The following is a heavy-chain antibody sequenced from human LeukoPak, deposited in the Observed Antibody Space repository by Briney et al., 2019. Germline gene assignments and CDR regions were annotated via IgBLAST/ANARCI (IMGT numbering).Heavy chain of an antibody. D-gene: IGHD7-27*01. Sequence: GGSLRLSCAASGFTFGDYPMHWVRQAPGKGLEWVSLISGDGGSSFQADSVRGRFTISRDNSKNSLYLQMNSLRSEDTALYYCAKDMGGSERNWASTWFDPSGQGTLVTVSS. V-gene: IGHV3-43*02. J-gene: IGHJ5*02. CDR2: ISGDGGSS. CDR3: AKDMGGSERNWASTWFDP. CDR1: GFTFGDYP.